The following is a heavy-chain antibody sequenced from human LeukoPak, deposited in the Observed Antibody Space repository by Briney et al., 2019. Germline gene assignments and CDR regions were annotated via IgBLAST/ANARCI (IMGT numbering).Heavy chain of an antibody. J-gene: IGHJ3*02. CDR1: GYTFTGYY. CDR2: INPNSGGT. D-gene: IGHD2-2*03. V-gene: IGHV1-2*02. CDR3: AREGAYDGYCSSTSCYDGAFDI. Sequence: GASVEVSCKASGYTFTGYYMHWVRQAPGQGLEWMGWINPNSGGTNYAQKFQGRVTMTRDTSISTAYMELSRLRSDDTAVYYCAREGAYDGYCSSTSCYDGAFDIWGQGTMVTVSS.